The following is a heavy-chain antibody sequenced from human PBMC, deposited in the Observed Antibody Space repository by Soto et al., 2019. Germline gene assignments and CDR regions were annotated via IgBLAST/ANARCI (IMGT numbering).Heavy chain of an antibody. CDR2: IYYSGST. Sequence: SETLSLTCTVSGGSISSYYWSWIRQPPGKGLEWIGYIYYSGSTNYNPSLKSRVTISVDTSKNQFSLKLSSVTAADTAVYYCARAHDRRNSWTPGPWSLDVWGQGTTVTVSS. J-gene: IGHJ6*02. V-gene: IGHV4-59*01. D-gene: IGHD2-2*01. CDR3: ARAHDRRNSWTPGPWSLDV. CDR1: GGSISSYY.